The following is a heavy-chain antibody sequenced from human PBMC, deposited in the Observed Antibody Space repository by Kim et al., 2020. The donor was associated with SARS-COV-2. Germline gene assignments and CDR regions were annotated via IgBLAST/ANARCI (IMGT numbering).Heavy chain of an antibody. J-gene: IGHJ4*02. CDR2: ISSSSSYT. CDR1: GFTFSDYY. D-gene: IGHD6-13*01. Sequence: GGSLRLSCAASGFTFSDYYMSWIRQAPGKGLEWVSYISSSSSYTNYADSVKGRFTISRDNAKNSLYLQMNSLRAEDTAVYYCAMFIAAAGIGVDYWGQGTLVTVSS. CDR3: AMFIAAAGIGVDY. V-gene: IGHV3-11*03.